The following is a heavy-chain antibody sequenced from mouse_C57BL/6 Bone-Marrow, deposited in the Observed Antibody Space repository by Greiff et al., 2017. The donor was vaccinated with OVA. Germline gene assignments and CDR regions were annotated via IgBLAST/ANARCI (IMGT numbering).Heavy chain of an antibody. CDR3: ARWGVTGAWFAY. V-gene: IGHV1-59*01. D-gene: IGHD2-2*01. Sequence: VQLQQPGAELVRPGTSVKLSCKASGYTFTSYWMHWVKQRPGQGLEWIGVIDPSDSYTNYNQKFKGKATLTVDTSSSTAYMQLSSLTSEDSAVYYCARWGVTGAWFAYWGQGTPVTVSA. CDR2: IDPSDSYT. J-gene: IGHJ3*01. CDR1: GYTFTSYW.